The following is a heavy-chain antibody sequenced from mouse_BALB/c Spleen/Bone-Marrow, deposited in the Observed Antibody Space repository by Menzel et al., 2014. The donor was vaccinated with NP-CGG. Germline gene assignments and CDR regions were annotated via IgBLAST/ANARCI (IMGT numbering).Heavy chain of an antibody. CDR3: ARWLLPYGLDY. CDR1: GFNIKDTY. Sequence: VQLQQPGAELVKLGASVKLSCTASGFNIKDTYMHWVKQRPEQGLEWIGRIDPANGNTKYDPKFQGKATITADTSSNTAYLQLSSLTSEDTAVYYCARWLLPYGLDYWGQGTSVTVSS. V-gene: IGHV14-3*02. J-gene: IGHJ4*01. D-gene: IGHD2-3*01. CDR2: IDPANGNT.